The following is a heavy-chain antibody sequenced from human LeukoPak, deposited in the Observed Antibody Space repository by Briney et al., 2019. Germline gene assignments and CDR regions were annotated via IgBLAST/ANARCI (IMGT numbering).Heavy chain of an antibody. D-gene: IGHD4-17*01. V-gene: IGHV4-31*03. J-gene: IGHJ6*02. Sequence: SETLSLTCTVSGGSISSGGYYWSWTRQHPGKGLEWIGYIYYSGSTYYNPSLKSRVTISVDTSKNQFSLKLSSVTAADTAVYYCARDRSYGDYYYYYGMDVWGQGTTVTVSS. CDR3: ARDRSYGDYYYYYGMDV. CDR2: IYYSGST. CDR1: GGSISSGGYY.